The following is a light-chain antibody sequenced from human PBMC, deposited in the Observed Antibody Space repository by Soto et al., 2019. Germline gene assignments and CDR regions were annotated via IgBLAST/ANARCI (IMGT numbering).Light chain of an antibody. CDR2: WAS. J-gene: IGKJ1*01. CDR1: QSVLYSSNNKNY. Sequence: DIVMTQSPDSLAVSLGERATINCKSSQSVLYSSNNKNYLAWYQQKPGQPPKLLIYWASTRESGVPDRFSGSGFGTDFTLTTSSLQVEDVAVYYCQQYFRPPPTSAQGPKVKSN. V-gene: IGKV4-1*01. CDR3: QQYFRPPPT.